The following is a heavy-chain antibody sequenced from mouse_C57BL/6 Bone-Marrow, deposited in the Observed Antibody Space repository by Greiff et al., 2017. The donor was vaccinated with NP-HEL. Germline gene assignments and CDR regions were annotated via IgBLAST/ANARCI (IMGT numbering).Heavy chain of an antibody. CDR2: IYPGDGDT. J-gene: IGHJ2*01. Sequence: VQGVESGPELVKPGASVKISCKASGYAFSSSWMNWVKQRPGKGLEWIGRIYPGDGDTNYNGKFKGKATLTADKSSSTAYMQLSSLTSEDSAVYFCASSNWDVGGYWGQGTTLTVSS. V-gene: IGHV1-82*01. D-gene: IGHD4-1*01. CDR3: ASSNWDVGGY. CDR1: GYAFSSSW.